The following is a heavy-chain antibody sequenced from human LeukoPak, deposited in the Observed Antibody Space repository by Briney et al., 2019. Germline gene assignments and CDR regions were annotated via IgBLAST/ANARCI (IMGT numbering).Heavy chain of an antibody. CDR3: ARRGPGIIAVAAYYFDY. Sequence: SETLSLTCAVYGGSFSGYYWSWIRQPPGKGREWIGEINHSGSTNYNPSLKSRVTISVDTSKNQFSLKLSSVTAADTAVYYCARRGPGIIAVAAYYFDYWGQGTLVTVSS. CDR1: GGSFSGYY. J-gene: IGHJ4*02. V-gene: IGHV4-34*01. CDR2: INHSGST. D-gene: IGHD6-19*01.